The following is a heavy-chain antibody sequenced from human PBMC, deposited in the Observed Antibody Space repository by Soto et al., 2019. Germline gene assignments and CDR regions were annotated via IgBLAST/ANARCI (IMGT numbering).Heavy chain of an antibody. V-gene: IGHV1-69*04. CDR3: ARDPSGYDLPAY. J-gene: IGHJ4*02. CDR1: GGTFSSYT. CDR2: IIPILGIA. D-gene: IGHD5-12*01. Sequence: SVKVSCKASGGTFSSYTISWVRQAPGQGLEWMGRIIPILGIANYAQKFQGRVTITADKTTSTAYMELSSLRSEDTAVYYCARDPSGYDLPAYWGQGTLVTVSS.